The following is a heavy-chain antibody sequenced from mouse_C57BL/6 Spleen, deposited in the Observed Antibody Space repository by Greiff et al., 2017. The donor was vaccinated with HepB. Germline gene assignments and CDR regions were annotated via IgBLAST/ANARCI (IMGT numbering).Heavy chain of an antibody. CDR1: GYTFTSYW. Sequence: VQLQQPGAELVRPGSSVKLSCKASGYTFTSYWMDWVKQRPGQGLEWIGNIYPSDSETHYNQKFKDKATLTVDKSSSTAYMQLSSLTSEDSAVYYCARGDYDGYTAYWGQGTLVTVSA. V-gene: IGHV1-61*01. CDR2: IYPSDSET. CDR3: ARGDYDGYTAY. J-gene: IGHJ3*01. D-gene: IGHD2-3*01.